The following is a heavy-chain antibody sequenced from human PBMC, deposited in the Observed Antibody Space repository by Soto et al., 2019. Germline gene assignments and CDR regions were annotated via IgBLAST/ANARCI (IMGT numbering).Heavy chain of an antibody. CDR1: GFSFSYYG. V-gene: IGHV3-48*01. CDR3: ARETSTGNHYMDV. CDR2: ISTSSSNI. Sequence: EVQLVESGGGLVQPGGSLRLSCAASGFSFSYYGMNWVRQAPGKGLEWVSYISTSSSNIYYADSVKGRFTISRDNAKNSLSLQMNSLRAADTAVYYCARETSTGNHYMDVWGKGTTVTVSS. D-gene: IGHD2-2*01. J-gene: IGHJ6*03.